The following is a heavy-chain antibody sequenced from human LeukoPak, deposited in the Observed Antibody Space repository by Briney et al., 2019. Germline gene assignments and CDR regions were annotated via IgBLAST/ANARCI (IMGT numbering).Heavy chain of an antibody. CDR2: IKSKTDGGTT. J-gene: IGHJ4*02. D-gene: IGHD4-17*01. V-gene: IGHV3-15*01. CDR3: TTDRDYGDYPEYYFDY. Sequence: PGGPHRLFCAASRFTFSKAWVSWVRQAPGKGLEWVGHIKSKTDGGTTDYAAPVKGRFTISRDDSKNTLYLQMNSLRTEDTAVYYCTTDRDYGDYPEYYFDYWGQGTLVTVSS. CDR1: RFTFSKAW.